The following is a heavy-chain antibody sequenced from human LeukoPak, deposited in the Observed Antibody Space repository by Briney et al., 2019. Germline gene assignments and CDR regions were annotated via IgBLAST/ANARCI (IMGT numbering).Heavy chain of an antibody. D-gene: IGHD3-22*01. J-gene: IGHJ4*02. CDR1: GGTFSSYA. V-gene: IGHV1-69*05. Sequence: SVKVSCKASGGTFSSYAISWVRQAPGQGLEWMGGIIPIFGTANYAQKFQGRVTITTDESTSTAYMELSSLRSEDTAVYYCASFNDYYDSSGYYYDYWGQGTLVTVSS. CDR2: IIPIFGTA. CDR3: ASFNDYYDSSGYYYDY.